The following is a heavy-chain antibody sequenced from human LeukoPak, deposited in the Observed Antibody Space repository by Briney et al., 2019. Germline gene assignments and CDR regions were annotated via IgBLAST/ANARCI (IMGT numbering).Heavy chain of an antibody. J-gene: IGHJ6*04. CDR3: AELGITMIGGV. V-gene: IGHV3-48*03. CDR1: GFTFSSYA. Sequence: GGSLRLSCAASGFTFSSYAMNWVRQAPGRGLEWVSYIGPSGTAIYYADSVKGRFTISRDNARNSLFLQMNSLRAEDTAVYYCAELGITMIGGVWGKGTTVTISS. D-gene: IGHD3-10*02. CDR2: IGPSGTAI.